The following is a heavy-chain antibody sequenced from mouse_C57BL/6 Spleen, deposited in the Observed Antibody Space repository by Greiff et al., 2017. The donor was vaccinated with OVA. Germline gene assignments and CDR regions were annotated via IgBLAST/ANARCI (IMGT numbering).Heavy chain of an antibody. CDR3: ARERGFYGSSYPFFDY. J-gene: IGHJ2*01. CDR1: GYTFTSYT. CDR2: INPSSGYT. V-gene: IGHV1-4*01. D-gene: IGHD1-1*01. Sequence: QVQLQQSGAELARPGASVKMSCKASGYTFTSYTMHWVKQRPGQGLEWIGYINPSSGYTKYNQKFKDKATLTADKSSSTAYMQLSSLTSEDSAVYYCARERGFYGSSYPFFDYWGQGTTLTVSS.